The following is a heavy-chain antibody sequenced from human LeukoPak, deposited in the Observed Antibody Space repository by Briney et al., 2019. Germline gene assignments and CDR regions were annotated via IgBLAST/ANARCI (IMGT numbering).Heavy chain of an antibody. D-gene: IGHD6-19*01. J-gene: IGHJ4*02. CDR1: GFTFSSYW. Sequence: GGSLRLSCTASGFTFSSYWMHWVRQAPGKGLVWVSRINSVVNSTSYADSVKGRFTISRDNAKNTLYLQMNSLRVEDTAVYYCARPWGSGWYFFDYWGQGTLVTVSS. V-gene: IGHV3-74*01. CDR3: ARPWGSGWYFFDY. CDR2: INSVVNST.